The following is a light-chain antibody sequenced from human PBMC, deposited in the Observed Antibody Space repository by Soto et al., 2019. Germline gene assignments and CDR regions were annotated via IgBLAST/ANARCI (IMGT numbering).Light chain of an antibody. J-gene: IGLJ2*01. CDR1: SSDVGGYNY. CDR3: SSYTSSSTYVV. Sequence: QFALTQSASGSGSPGQSITISCTGTSSDVGGYNYVSWYQQHPGKAPKLMIYDVSNRPSGVSNRFSGSKSGNTASLTISGLQAEDEADYYCSSYTSSSTYVVFGGGTKVTVL. V-gene: IGLV2-14*01. CDR2: DVS.